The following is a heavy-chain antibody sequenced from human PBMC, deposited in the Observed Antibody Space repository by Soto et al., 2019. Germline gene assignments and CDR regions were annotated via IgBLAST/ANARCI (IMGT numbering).Heavy chain of an antibody. CDR2: IDYSGST. CDR1: GDSISNSDYY. J-gene: IGHJ6*02. V-gene: IGHV4-30-4*01. Sequence: SETLSLTCTVSGDSISNSDYYWNWIRQSPGKGQEWIAPIDYSGSTYYNPSLKGRVVISADTSKNLFSLKLRSVTAADTALYFCARDGPYYSGFDVWGQGTTVTVSS. CDR3: ARDGPYYSGFDV.